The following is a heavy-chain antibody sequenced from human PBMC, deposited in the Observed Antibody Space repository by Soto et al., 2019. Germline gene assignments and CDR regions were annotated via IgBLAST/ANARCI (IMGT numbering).Heavy chain of an antibody. J-gene: IGHJ6*02. CDR2: IYYSRST. CDR3: ARDLRQLLRQGSYYYYGMDV. CDR1: GGSISRGYYY. D-gene: IGHD2-2*01. V-gene: IGHV4-30-4*01. Sequence: SETLSLTCTFSGGSISRGYYYWCWIREPPGKGLEWIGNIYYSRSTNYNPSRKSRVTVSVDTSKNQFSQKLSSVTAADTAVYYCARDLRQLLRQGSYYYYGMDVWGQGTTVTV.